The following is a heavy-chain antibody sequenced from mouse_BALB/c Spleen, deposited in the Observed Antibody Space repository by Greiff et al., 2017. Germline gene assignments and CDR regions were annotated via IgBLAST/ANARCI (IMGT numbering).Heavy chain of an antibody. Sequence: EVKLVESGGGLVQPGGSRKLSCAASGFTFSDYGMAWVRQAPGKGPEWVAFISNLAYSIYYADTVTGRFTISRENAKNTLYLEMSSLRSEDTAMYYCARDQWYFDVWGAGTTVTVSS. CDR3: ARDQWYFDV. V-gene: IGHV5-15*02. J-gene: IGHJ1*01. CDR1: GFTFSDYG. CDR2: ISNLAYSI.